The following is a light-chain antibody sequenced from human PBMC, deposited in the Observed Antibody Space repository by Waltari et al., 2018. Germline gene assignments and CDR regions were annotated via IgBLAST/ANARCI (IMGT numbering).Light chain of an antibody. CDR3: CSYAGSYTLV. CDR1: SRDVGGSNY. CDR2: DVS. J-gene: IGLJ2*01. Sequence: QSALTQPRSVSGSPGQSVTISCTGTSRDVGGSNYVPWYQQPPGKAPKLMIYDVSKRPSGVPDRFSGSKSGNTASLTISGLQAEDEADYYCCSYAGSYTLVFGGGTKLTVL. V-gene: IGLV2-11*01.